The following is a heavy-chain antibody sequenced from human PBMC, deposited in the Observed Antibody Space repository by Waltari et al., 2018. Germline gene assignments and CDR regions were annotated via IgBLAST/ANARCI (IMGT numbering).Heavy chain of an antibody. CDR1: GYTFTDYY. CDR3: ARDQGVVGAPPNDY. J-gene: IGHJ4*02. CDR2: VDPEDGET. V-gene: IGHV1-69-2*01. D-gene: IGHD1-26*01. Sequence: EVQLVQSGAEVKKPGATVKISCKASGYTFTDYYMHWVQQAPGKGLEWMGRVDPEDGETIYAEKFQGRVTITADTSTSTAYMELRSLRSDDTAVYYCARDQGVVGAPPNDYWGQGTLVTVSS.